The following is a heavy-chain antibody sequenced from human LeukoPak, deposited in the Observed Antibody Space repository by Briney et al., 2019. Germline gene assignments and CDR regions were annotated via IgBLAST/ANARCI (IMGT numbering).Heavy chain of an antibody. V-gene: IGHV1-69*06. Sequence: ASVKVSCKASGGTFSSYAISWVRQAPGQGLEWMGGIIPIFGTANYAQKFQGRVTITADKSTSTAYMELSSLRSEDTAVYYCARENGDYGYYYGMDVWGQGTTVTVSS. CDR3: ARENGDYGYYYGMDV. CDR2: IIPIFGTA. J-gene: IGHJ6*02. D-gene: IGHD4-17*01. CDR1: GGTFSSYA.